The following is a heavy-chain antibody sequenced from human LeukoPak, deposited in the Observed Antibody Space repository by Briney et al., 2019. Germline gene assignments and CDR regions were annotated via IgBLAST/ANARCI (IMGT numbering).Heavy chain of an antibody. Sequence: GGSLRLSCAASGFTFSSYGMHWVRQAPGKGLEWVAVISYDGSNKYYADSVKGRFTISRDNSKNTLYLQMNSLRAEDTAVYYCARGGLIVVVPAAIYYYYGMDVWGQGTTVTVSS. J-gene: IGHJ6*02. D-gene: IGHD2-2*01. CDR3: ARGGLIVVVPAAIYYYYGMDV. CDR1: GFTFSSYG. V-gene: IGHV3-30*03. CDR2: ISYDGSNK.